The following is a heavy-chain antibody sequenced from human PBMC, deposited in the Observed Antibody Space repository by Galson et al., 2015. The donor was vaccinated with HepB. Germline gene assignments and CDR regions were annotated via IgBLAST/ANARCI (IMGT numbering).Heavy chain of an antibody. CDR1: GGSFSGYY. J-gene: IGHJ4*02. CDR2: INHSGST. Sequence: SETLSLTCAVYGGSFSGYYWSWIRQPPGKGLEWIGEINHSGSTNYNPSLKSRVTISVDTSKNQFSLKLSSVTAADTAVYYCAREGWLLRLPVYWRQGTLVTVSS. CDR3: AREGWLLRLPVY. V-gene: IGHV4-34*01. D-gene: IGHD3-22*01.